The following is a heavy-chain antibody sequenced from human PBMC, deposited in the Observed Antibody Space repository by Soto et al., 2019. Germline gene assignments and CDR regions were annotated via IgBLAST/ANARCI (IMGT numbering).Heavy chain of an antibody. CDR2: IIPISGTT. D-gene: IGHD2-8*01. V-gene: IGHV1-69*13. CDR1: GDVFRSYG. CDR3: ARVRCFNGLCHTADYGMDV. J-gene: IGHJ6*02. Sequence: SVKVSCKASGDVFRSYGISWVRQAPGQGLEWMGGIIPISGTTNYAQKFQGRVAITADESTDTVYMELSRLRSEDTAVYFCARVRCFNGLCHTADYGMDVWGQGTTVTVSS.